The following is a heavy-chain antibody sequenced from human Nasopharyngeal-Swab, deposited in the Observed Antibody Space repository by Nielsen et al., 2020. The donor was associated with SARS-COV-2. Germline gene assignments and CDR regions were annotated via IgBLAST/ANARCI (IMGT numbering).Heavy chain of an antibody. CDR3: AKGDYGMDV. V-gene: IGHV3-23*03. J-gene: IGHJ6*02. Sequence: GGSLRLSCAASGFTFSSYAMSWVRQAPGKGLEWVSVIYSGGSSTYYADSVKGRFTISRDNSKNTLYLQMNSLRAEDTAVYYYAKGDYGMDVWGQGTTVIVSS. CDR2: IYSGGSST. CDR1: GFTFSSYA.